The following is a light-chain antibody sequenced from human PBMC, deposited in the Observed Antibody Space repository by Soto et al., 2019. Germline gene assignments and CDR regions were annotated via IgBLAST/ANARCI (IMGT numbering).Light chain of an antibody. CDR1: KVGDKY. Sequence: SYELTQPPSVSVSPGQTARIICSGDKVGDKYACWYQQKPGQSPVLVIYQDSKRPSGIPERFSGSNSGNTATLTISGTQAMDEADYYCQAWDSSTVVFGGGTKLTVL. CDR3: QAWDSSTVV. J-gene: IGLJ2*01. V-gene: IGLV3-1*01. CDR2: QDS.